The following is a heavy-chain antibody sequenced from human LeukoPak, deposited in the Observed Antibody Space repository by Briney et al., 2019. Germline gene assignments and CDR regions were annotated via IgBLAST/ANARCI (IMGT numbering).Heavy chain of an antibody. Sequence: SVKVSCKASGGTFSSYAISWVRQAPGQGLEWMGGIIPIFGTANYAQKFQGRVAITTDESTSTAYMELSSLRSEDTAVYYCARERQPGYYDSSGYYHFDYWGQGTLVTVSS. V-gene: IGHV1-69*05. J-gene: IGHJ4*02. CDR1: GGTFSSYA. CDR2: IIPIFGTA. D-gene: IGHD3-22*01. CDR3: ARERQPGYYDSSGYYHFDY.